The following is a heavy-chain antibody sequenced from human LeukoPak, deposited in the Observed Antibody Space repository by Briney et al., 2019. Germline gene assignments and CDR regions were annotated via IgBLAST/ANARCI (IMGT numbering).Heavy chain of an antibody. CDR2: IYYSGST. D-gene: IGHD3-16*01. V-gene: IGHV4-59*01. CDR3: ARGYDYVWGSYNWFDP. CDR1: GGSISSYY. J-gene: IGHJ5*02. Sequence: SETLSLTCTVSGGSISSYYWSWIRQPPGKGLEWIGYIYYSGSTDYNPSLKSRVTISVDTSKNQFSLKLSSVTAADTAVYYCARGYDYVWGSYNWFDPWGQGTLVTVSS.